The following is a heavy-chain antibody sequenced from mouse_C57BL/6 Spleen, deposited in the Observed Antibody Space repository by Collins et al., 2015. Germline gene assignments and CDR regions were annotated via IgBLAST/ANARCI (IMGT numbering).Heavy chain of an antibody. CDR1: GFSLSTSGMG. CDR3: ARSAWLRRGTSWFAY. CDR2: IYWDDDK. J-gene: IGHJ3*01. V-gene: IGHV8-12*01. D-gene: IGHD2-2*01. Sequence: QVTLKESGPGILQSSQTLSLTCSFSGFSLSTSGMGVSWIRQPSGKGLEWLAHIYWDDDKRYNPSLRSRLTISKDTSRNQVFLKITSVDTADTATYYCARSAWLRRGTSWFAYWGQGTLVTVSA.